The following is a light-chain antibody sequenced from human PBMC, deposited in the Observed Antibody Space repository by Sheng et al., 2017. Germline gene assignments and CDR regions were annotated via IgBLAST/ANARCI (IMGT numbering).Light chain of an antibody. J-gene: IGLJ1*01. Sequence: QSALTQPASVSGSPGQSITISCTGTNSDIGSYDLVSWYQHYPGKAPKLVMFEVTKRPSGVSDRFSGSKSGNTATLTISGTQAMDEADYYCQAWDSSTGVFGTGTKVTVL. CDR3: QAWDSSTGV. CDR2: EVT. V-gene: IGLV2-14*02. CDR1: NSDIGSYDL.